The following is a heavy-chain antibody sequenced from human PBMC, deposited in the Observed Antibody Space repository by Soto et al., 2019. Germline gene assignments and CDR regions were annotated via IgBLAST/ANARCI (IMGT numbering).Heavy chain of an antibody. CDR1: GGTFSSYA. D-gene: IGHD6-13*01. V-gene: IGHV1-69*06. J-gene: IGHJ4*02. Sequence: QVQLVQSGAEVKKPGSSVKVSCKASGGTFSSYAISWVRQAPGQGLEWMGGIIPIFGTANYAQQVQGRVTITADKSTSTAYMELSSLRSEATAVYYCARDSESSSSHDYWGQGTLVTVSS. CDR2: IIPIFGTA. CDR3: ARDSESSSSHDY.